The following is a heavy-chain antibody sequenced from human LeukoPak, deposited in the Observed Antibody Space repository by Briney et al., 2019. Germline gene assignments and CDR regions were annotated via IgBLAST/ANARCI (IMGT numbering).Heavy chain of an antibody. V-gene: IGHV3-21*01. CDR2: ISSSSSYI. Sequence: GGSLRLSCAASGLTVSSYSMNWVRQAPGKGLEWVSSISSSSSYIYYADSVKGRFTISRDNAKNSLYLQMNSLRAEDTAVYYCARDLLVFGLPKRYYGMDVWGQGTTVTVSS. CDR1: GLTVSSYS. D-gene: IGHD3/OR15-3a*01. CDR3: ARDLLVFGLPKRYYGMDV. J-gene: IGHJ6*02.